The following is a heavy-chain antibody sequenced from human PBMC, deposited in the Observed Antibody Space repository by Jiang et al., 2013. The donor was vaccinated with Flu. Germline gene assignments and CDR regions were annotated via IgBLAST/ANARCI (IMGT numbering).Heavy chain of an antibody. D-gene: IGHD4-17*01. CDR2: ISGSGGIT. V-gene: IGHV3-23*01. CDR1: GFNFRNYD. J-gene: IGHJ5*01. CDR3: AKGDGDYQGWFDS. Sequence: GLGRAWGVPSRLSCAASGFNFRNYDMSWVRQAPGKGLEWVSSISGSGGITYYAYSVKGRFTISRDNSKTTLYLQMNSLRAEDTALYYCAKGDGDYQGWFDSWGQGTLVSVSS.